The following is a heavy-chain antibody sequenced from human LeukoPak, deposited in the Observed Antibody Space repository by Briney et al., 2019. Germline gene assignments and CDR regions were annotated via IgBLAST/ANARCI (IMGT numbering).Heavy chain of an antibody. D-gene: IGHD3-3*01. CDR2: IYTSGST. CDR1: GGSISSYY. CDR3: ARTRIFDWFDP. Sequence: SETLSLTCTVSGGSISSYYWSWIWQPPGKGLEWIGYIYTSGSTNYNPSLKSRVTISVDTSKNQFSLKLSSVTAADTAVYYCARTRIFDWFDPWGQGTLVTVSS. V-gene: IGHV4-4*09. J-gene: IGHJ5*02.